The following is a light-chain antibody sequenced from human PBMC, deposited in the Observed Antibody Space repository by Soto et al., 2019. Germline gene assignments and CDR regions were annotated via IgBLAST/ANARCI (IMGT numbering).Light chain of an antibody. V-gene: IGKV3-11*01. CDR3: HQRQCRPRT. CDR2: QTS. J-gene: IGKJ1*01. Sequence: EIVLTQSPATLSSFPGDRVTLSCRASQYINTRLAWYQHRPGQAPRLLIYQTSLRAAGIPARFSASGSGTDFTLTISDVQPEDFALYYCHQRQCRPRTFGQGTKVDI. CDR1: QYINTR.